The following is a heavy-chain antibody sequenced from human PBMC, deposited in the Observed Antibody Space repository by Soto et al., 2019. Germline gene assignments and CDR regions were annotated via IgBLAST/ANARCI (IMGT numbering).Heavy chain of an antibody. V-gene: IGHV4-30-4*01. D-gene: IGHD3-10*01. CDR1: GGSISSGDYY. CDR2: VYYSGST. J-gene: IGHJ4*02. Sequence: SETLSLTCTVSGGSISSGDYYWSWIRQPPGKGLEWIGYVYYSGSTYYSPSLKSRVTISVDTSKNQFSLKLSSVTAADTAVYYCATHRGGGGYWGQGTLVTVSS. CDR3: ATHRGGGGY.